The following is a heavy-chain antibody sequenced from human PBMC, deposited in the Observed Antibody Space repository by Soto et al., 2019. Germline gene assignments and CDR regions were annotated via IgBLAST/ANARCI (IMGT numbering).Heavy chain of an antibody. D-gene: IGHD1-26*01. CDR1: GGTFSSYA. Sequence: QVQLVQSGAEVKKPGSSVKVSCKASGGTFSSYAISWVRQAPGQGLEWMGGIIPIFGTANYAQKFQGRVTITADESTSTGYMELSSRRSEDTAVYYCAREPLYGELVAGVEYWGQGTLVTVSS. V-gene: IGHV1-69*12. CDR3: AREPLYGELVAGVEY. CDR2: IIPIFGTA. J-gene: IGHJ4*02.